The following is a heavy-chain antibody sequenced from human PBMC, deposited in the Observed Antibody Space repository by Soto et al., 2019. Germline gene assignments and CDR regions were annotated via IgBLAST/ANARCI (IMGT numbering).Heavy chain of an antibody. D-gene: IGHD2-2*02. J-gene: IGHJ6*02. CDR2: IHPGESDS. V-gene: IGHV5-51*01. CDR3: ERHEANHYNFYGMDV. Sequence: PGESLKISCKSYGYIFTTYWIAWGRQLPGKGLEWMGSIHPGESDSRHSPSFQGQVTISSHRSTTTAYLHWSSLKASDTAMYYCERHEANHYNFYGMDVWGQGTTVTVSS. CDR1: GYIFTTYW.